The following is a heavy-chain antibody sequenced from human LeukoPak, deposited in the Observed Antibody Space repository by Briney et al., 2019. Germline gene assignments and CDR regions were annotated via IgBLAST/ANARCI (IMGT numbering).Heavy chain of an antibody. CDR3: ARVRGMEVTTNWYFDL. D-gene: IGHD4-17*01. CDR2: IYHTGST. CDR1: GYSISSGYY. V-gene: IGHV4-38-2*01. J-gene: IGHJ2*01. Sequence: SETLSLTCAVSGYSISSGYYWGWIRQLPGKGLEWIGSIYHTGSTYYNPSLKSRVTISVDTSKNQFSLKLSSVTAADTAVFYCARVRGMEVTTNWYFDLWGRGTLVTVSS.